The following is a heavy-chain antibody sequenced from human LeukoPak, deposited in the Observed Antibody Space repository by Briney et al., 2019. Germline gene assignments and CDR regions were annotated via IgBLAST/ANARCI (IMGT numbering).Heavy chain of an antibody. CDR2: ISAYSGKT. Sequence: ASVKVSCKASGYIFTTYGVSWVRQAPGQGLEWMGWISAYSGKTNYTQKLQGRVTMTTDTSTSTAYMELRSLRSDDTAVYYCVTVGGTTYFDHWGQGTLATVSS. CDR1: GYIFTTYG. CDR3: VTVGGTTYFDH. J-gene: IGHJ4*02. V-gene: IGHV1-18*01. D-gene: IGHD1-7*01.